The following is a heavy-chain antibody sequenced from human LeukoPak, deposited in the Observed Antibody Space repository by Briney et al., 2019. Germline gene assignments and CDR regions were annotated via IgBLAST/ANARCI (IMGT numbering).Heavy chain of an antibody. D-gene: IGHD3-22*01. CDR1: GYTFTGYY. Sequence: ASVKVSCKASGYTFTGYYMHWVRQAPGQGLEWMGWINPNSGGTNYAQKLQGRVTMTTDTSTSTAYMELRSLRSDDTAVYYCARISPMWYYYDSSGRMGAFDIWGQGTMVTVSS. CDR2: INPNSGGT. J-gene: IGHJ3*02. CDR3: ARISPMWYYYDSSGRMGAFDI. V-gene: IGHV1-2*02.